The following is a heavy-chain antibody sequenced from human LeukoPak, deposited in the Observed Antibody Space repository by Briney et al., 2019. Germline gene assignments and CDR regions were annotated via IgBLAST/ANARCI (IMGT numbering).Heavy chain of an antibody. CDR3: ARVPSPYYFDY. CDR1: GFTFSSYS. V-gene: IGHV3-21*01. CDR2: TSSSSSYI. J-gene: IGHJ4*02. Sequence: GGSLRLSCAASGFTFSSYSMNWVRQAPGKGLEWVSSTSSSSSYIYYADSVKGRFTISRDNAKNSLYLQMNSLRAEDTAVYYCARVPSPYYFDYWGQGTLVTVPS.